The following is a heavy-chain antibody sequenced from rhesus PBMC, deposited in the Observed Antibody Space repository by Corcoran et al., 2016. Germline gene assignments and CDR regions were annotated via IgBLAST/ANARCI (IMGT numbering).Heavy chain of an antibody. CDR3: ARDLIVGLAHY. CDR1: GGSISDSYR. J-gene: IGHJ4*01. V-gene: IGHV4S10*01. D-gene: IGHD3-3*01. Sequence: QVQLQESGPGVVKPSETLSLTCAVSGGSISDSYRWSWIRQPPGKGLEWIEHFDGSRTSTNDNPSLKSRVTISKDTSKNQFSLKLSSVTAADTAVYYCARDLIVGLAHYWGQGVLVTVSS. CDR2: FDGSRTST.